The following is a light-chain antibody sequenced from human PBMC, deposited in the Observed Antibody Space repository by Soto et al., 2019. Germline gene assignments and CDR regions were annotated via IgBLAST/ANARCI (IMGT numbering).Light chain of an antibody. CDR3: SSYTGSSTLVYV. J-gene: IGLJ1*01. CDR2: EVT. CDR1: SSDVGGYNF. V-gene: IGLV2-14*01. Sequence: QSALTQPASVSGSPGQSITISCTGTSSDVGGYNFVSWYQQHPGKAPKLMIYEVTNRPSGVSNRFSGSKSGNTASLTISGLQAEDEATYYCSSYTGSSTLVYVFGTGTQLTVL.